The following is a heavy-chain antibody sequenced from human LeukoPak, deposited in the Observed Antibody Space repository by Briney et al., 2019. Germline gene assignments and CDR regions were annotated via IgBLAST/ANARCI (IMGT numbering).Heavy chain of an antibody. V-gene: IGHV3-30*02. CDR1: GFTLGGLP. D-gene: IGHD2-2*01. CDR2: IQFDGSYK. Sequence: GGPLGLPWEGLGFTLGGLPLHWSRGAPGKGLRGGAFIQFDGSYKHYSDSVKGRFTISRDNSKNTLYLEMNSLRPEDTAVYYCATHCSGTACHRDYWGQGTLVTVSS. J-gene: IGHJ4*02. CDR3: ATHCSGTACHRDY.